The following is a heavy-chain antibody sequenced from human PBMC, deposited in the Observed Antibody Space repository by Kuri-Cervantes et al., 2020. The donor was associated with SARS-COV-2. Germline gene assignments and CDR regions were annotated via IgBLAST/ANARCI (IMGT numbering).Heavy chain of an antibody. J-gene: IGHJ6*02. CDR1: GGSISSYY. D-gene: IGHD6-19*01. CDR3: AGSSGWCTYYYYGMDV. V-gene: IGHV4-59*01. CDR2: IYYSGST. Sequence: SETLSLTCTVSGGSISSYYWSWIRQPPGKGLEWIGYIYYSGSTNYDPSLKSRVTISVDTSKNQFSLKLSSVTAADTAVYYCAGSSGWCTYYYYGMDVWGQGTTVTVSS.